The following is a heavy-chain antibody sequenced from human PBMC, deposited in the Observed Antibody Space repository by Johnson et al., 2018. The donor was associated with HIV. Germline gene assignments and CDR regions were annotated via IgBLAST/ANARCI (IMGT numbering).Heavy chain of an antibody. CDR3: ARDLYDSSVGAFDI. Sequence: VQLVESGGGLVQPGGSLRLSCVASGFIVSSNYMSWVRQAPGKGLEWVSVIYNGGSTYYADSVKGRFTISRENSKNTLYLQMGSLRAEDMAVYYCARDLYDSSVGAFDIWGQGTMVTVSS. J-gene: IGHJ3*02. CDR1: GFIVSSNY. D-gene: IGHD3-22*01. V-gene: IGHV3-66*02. CDR2: IYNGGST.